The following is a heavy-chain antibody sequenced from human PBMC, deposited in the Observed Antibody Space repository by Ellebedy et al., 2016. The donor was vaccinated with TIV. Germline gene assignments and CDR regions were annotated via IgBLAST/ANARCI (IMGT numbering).Heavy chain of an antibody. CDR1: GYTLFYYG. J-gene: IGHJ6*03. Sequence: ASVKVSXXASGYTLFYYGINWVRQAPGQGLEWMGWINTYNGNTDYAQKFQGRVTMTTDTSTGTAYMELRSLTSDGTAVYYCARAPFKGSSGWYNPTYYYYHMDVWGSGTTVTVSS. V-gene: IGHV1-18*04. D-gene: IGHD6-19*01. CDR2: INTYNGNT. CDR3: ARAPFKGSSGWYNPTYYYYHMDV.